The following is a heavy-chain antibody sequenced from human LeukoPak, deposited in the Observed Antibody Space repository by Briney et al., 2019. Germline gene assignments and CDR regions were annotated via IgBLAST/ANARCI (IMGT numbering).Heavy chain of an antibody. J-gene: IGHJ4*02. CDR2: ISSDSSTV. V-gene: IGHV3-48*04. CDR1: GFSFGAYV. CDR3: ARSRITFGGAIVGHYYDY. Sequence: TGGSLRLSCAASGFSFGAYVMSWVRQAPGKGLEWVSYISSDSSTVLYAESVKSRFTISRDNAKNSLYLQMNSLRVEDMAVYYCARSRITFGGAIVGHYYDYWGQGTLVTVSS. D-gene: IGHD3-16*02.